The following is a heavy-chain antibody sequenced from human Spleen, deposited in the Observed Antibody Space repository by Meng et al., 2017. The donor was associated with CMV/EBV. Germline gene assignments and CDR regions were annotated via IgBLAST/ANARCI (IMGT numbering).Heavy chain of an antibody. CDR3: AKIQISYCTSTTCYDPYYYAMDV. Sequence: ASVKVSCKTSGYTFASYGISWVRQAPGQGLEWMGWISGYNGNTNFAQMLQGRVTMTRDTSTSTAYMELSSLRSDDTAVYYCAKIQISYCTSTTCYDPYYYAMDVWGQGTTVTVSS. J-gene: IGHJ6*02. D-gene: IGHD2-2*01. V-gene: IGHV1-18*01. CDR2: ISGYNGNT. CDR1: GYTFASYG.